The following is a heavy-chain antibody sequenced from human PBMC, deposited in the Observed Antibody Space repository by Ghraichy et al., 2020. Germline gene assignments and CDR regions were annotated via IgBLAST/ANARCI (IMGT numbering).Heavy chain of an antibody. D-gene: IGHD2-21*02. CDR3: ARLPSGGVVTAIRYFDY. CDR1: GYSFTSYW. V-gene: IGHV5-51*01. CDR2: IYPGDSDT. J-gene: IGHJ4*02. Sequence: VESLNISCKGSGYSFTSYWIGWVRQMPGKGLEWMGIIYPGDSDTRYSPSFQGQVTISADKSISTAYLQWSSLKASDTAMYYCARLPSGGVVTAIRYFDYWGQGTLVTVSS.